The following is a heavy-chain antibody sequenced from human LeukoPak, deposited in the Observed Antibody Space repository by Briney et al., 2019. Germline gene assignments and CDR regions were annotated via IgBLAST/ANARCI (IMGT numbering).Heavy chain of an antibody. V-gene: IGHV3-23*01. Sequence: GGSLRLSCAASGFTFSSYAMSWVRQAPGKGLEWVSAISGSGGSTYYADSVKGRFTISRDSSKNTLYLQMNSLRAEDTAVYYCAKDQDANYYDSSGPPYYFDYWGQGTLVTVSS. CDR1: GFTFSSYA. J-gene: IGHJ4*02. D-gene: IGHD3-22*01. CDR2: ISGSGGST. CDR3: AKDQDANYYDSSGPPYYFDY.